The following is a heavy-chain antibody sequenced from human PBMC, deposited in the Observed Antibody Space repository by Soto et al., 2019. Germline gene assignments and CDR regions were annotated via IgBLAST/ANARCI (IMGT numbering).Heavy chain of an antibody. V-gene: IGHV3-30*18. CDR3: AKVPIVVASPTYFDT. Sequence: QVQLVESGGGVVQPGRSLRLSCAGSGFPFSSYGMHWVRQAPGKGLEWVAVIAYYGTRDKYADSVQGRFTISRDNSDNTLFLQMNSLTPEDTALYYCAKVPIVVASPTYFDTWGQGTLVTVSS. CDR1: GFPFSSYG. J-gene: IGHJ4*02. D-gene: IGHD3-22*01. CDR2: IAYYGTRD.